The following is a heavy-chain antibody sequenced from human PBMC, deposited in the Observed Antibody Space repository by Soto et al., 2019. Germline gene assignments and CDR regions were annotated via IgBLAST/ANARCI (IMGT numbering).Heavy chain of an antibody. J-gene: IGHJ3*02. V-gene: IGHV4-61*01. D-gene: IGHD1-26*01. CDR2: IYYSGST. CDR3: ARDWPSGSYIAFDI. CDR1: GGSVSSGSYY. Sequence: SETLSLTCTVSGGSVSSGSYYWSWIRQPPGKGLEWMGYIYYSGSTNYNPSLKSRVTISVDTSKNQFSLKLSSVTAADTAVYYCARDWPSGSYIAFDIWGQGTMVTVSS.